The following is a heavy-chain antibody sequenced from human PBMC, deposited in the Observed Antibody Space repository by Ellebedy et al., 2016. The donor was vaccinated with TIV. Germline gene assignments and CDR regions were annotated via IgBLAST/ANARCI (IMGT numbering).Heavy chain of an antibody. V-gene: IGHV4-38-2*02. J-gene: IGHJ4*02. CDR2: IYHSGST. CDR1: GYSISSGYY. Sequence: SETLSLXXTVSGYSISSGYYWGWIRQPPGKGLEWIGSIYHSGSTYYNPSLKSRVTISVDTSKNQFSLKLSSVTAADTAVYYCAQSDYWGQGTLVTVSS. CDR3: AQSDY.